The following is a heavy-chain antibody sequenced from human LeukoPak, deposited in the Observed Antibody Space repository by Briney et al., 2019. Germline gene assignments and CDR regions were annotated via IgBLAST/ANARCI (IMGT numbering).Heavy chain of an antibody. CDR3: ARVYGSSGSEGAFDI. CDR1: GGSISSGGYY. V-gene: IGHV4-31*03. J-gene: IGHJ3*02. D-gene: IGHD3-22*01. Sequence: SETLSLTCTVSGGSISSGGYYWSWIRQHPGKGLEGIGYIYYSGSTYYNPSLKSRVTISVDTSKNQFSLKLSSVTAADTAVYYCARVYGSSGSEGAFDIWGQGTMVTVSS. CDR2: IYYSGST.